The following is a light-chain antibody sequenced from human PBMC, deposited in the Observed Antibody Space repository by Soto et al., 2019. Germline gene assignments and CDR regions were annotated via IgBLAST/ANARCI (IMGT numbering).Light chain of an antibody. CDR2: GAS. Sequence: EIEMTQSPATLSVSVGERATLSCRASQSVSSNLAWYQQKPGQAPRLLIYGASTRASGIPARFSGSGSGTEFTLTISSLQSEDVAVYYCQQYNNWPGTFGQGTKLEIK. CDR1: QSVSSN. CDR3: QQYNNWPGT. V-gene: IGKV3-15*01. J-gene: IGKJ2*01.